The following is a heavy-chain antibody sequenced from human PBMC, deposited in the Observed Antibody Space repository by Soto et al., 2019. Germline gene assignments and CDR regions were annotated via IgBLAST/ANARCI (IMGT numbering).Heavy chain of an antibody. Sequence: QVQLVQSGAELKKPGASVKVSCKASGYTFSNYDMNWVRQATGQGPEWIGWVNPNNGDTGYAQKVQGRVTLTTDISTTTAYMELTSLPSEDTAIYYCAKVSRKGSAIDFDYWGQGTLITVSS. D-gene: IGHD3-10*01. J-gene: IGHJ4*02. CDR3: AKVSRKGSAIDFDY. CDR1: GYTFSNYD. CDR2: VNPNNGDT. V-gene: IGHV1-8*01.